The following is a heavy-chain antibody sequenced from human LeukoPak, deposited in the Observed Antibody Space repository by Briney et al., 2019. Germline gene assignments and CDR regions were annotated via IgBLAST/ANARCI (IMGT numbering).Heavy chain of an antibody. V-gene: IGHV1-18*01. CDR3: ARSGDYDILTGYRDFDL. CDR2: ISAYNGNT. J-gene: IGHJ2*01. CDR1: GYTFTSYG. Sequence: GASVKVSCKASGYTFTSYGINWVRQAPGQGLEWMGWISAYNGNTNYAQKLQGRVTMTTDTSTSTAYMELRSLRSDDTAVYYCARSGDYDILTGYRDFDLWGRGTLVTVSS. D-gene: IGHD3-9*01.